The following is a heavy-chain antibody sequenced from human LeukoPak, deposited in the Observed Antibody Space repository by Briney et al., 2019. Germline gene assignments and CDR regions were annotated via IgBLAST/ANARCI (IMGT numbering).Heavy chain of an antibody. V-gene: IGHV4-34*01. Sequence: PSETLSLTCAVYGGSFSGYYWSWIRQPPGKGLEWIGEINHSGSTNYNPSLKSRVTISVDTSKNQFPLKLSSVTAADTAVYYCARVIRRYLFAHWGQGTLVTVSS. CDR1: GGSFSGYY. CDR2: INHSGST. D-gene: IGHD3-9*01. J-gene: IGHJ4*02. CDR3: ARVIRRYLFAH.